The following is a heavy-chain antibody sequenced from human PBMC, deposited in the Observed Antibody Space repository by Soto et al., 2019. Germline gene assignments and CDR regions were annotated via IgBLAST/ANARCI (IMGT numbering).Heavy chain of an antibody. CDR3: ARGITLPTPLDY. J-gene: IGHJ4*02. V-gene: IGHV1-8*01. D-gene: IGHD1-20*01. CDR2: MNPNSGNT. CDR1: GDSFTSYD. Sequence: GTSVKLSCKACGDSFTSYDINWVRQATGQGLEYLGWMNPNSGNTAYVQKFQGRVTMTWDTSITTAYMELSSLRSEDTAVYYCARGITLPTPLDYWGQGTLVTVSS.